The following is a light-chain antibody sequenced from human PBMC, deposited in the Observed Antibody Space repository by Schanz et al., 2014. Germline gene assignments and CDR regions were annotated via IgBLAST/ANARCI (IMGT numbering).Light chain of an antibody. CDR2: AAS. J-gene: IGKJ3*01. CDR3: QQYNSYPPT. V-gene: IGKV1-16*02. Sequence: DIQMTQSPSSLSASVGDRVTITCRASQGISINLAWFQQKPGKAPESLIYAASSLQSGVPSKFSGSGSGTDFTLTISSLQPEDCATYYCQQYNSYPPTFGPGTKVDIK. CDR1: QGISIN.